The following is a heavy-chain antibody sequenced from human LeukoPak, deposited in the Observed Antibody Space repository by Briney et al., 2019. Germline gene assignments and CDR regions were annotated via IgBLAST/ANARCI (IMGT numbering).Heavy chain of an antibody. CDR1: GFTFSSYE. D-gene: IGHD5-18*01. Sequence: GGSLRPSCAASGFTFSSYEMNWVRQAPGKGLEWVSYISSSGSTIYYADSVKGRFTISRDNAKNSLYLQMNSLRAEDTAVYYCARLKRGYSYGDRRPVPSPLDYWGQGTLVTVSS. CDR3: ARLKRGYSYGDRRPVPSPLDY. V-gene: IGHV3-48*03. CDR2: ISSSGSTI. J-gene: IGHJ4*02.